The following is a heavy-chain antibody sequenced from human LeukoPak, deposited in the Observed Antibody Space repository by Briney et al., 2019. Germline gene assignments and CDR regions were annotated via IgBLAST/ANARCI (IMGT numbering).Heavy chain of an antibody. CDR1: VGSISRYY. CDR2: INTSGST. V-gene: IGHV4-4*07. Sequence: SETLSLTCTVSVGSISRYYWSWIRRPDGKGVKCISRINTSGSTNNNPSLKNRVTISVDKSKNQFSLKLSSVTAADTAVYYCAREAEAYYDSSGYRPHCFDYWGQGTLVTVSS. CDR3: AREAEAYYDSSGYRPHCFDY. J-gene: IGHJ4*02. D-gene: IGHD3-22*01.